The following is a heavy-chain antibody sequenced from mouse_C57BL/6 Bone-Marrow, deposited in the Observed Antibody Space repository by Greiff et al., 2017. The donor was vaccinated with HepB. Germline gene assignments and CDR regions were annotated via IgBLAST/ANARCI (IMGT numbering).Heavy chain of an antibody. CDR1: GYAFTNYL. Sequence: QVQLQQSGAELVRPGTSVKVSCKASGYAFTNYLIEWVKQRPGQGLEWIGVINPGSGGTNYNEKFKGKATLTADKSSSTAYMQLSSLTSEDSAVYVCAREDGNYLHWFAYWDQGTLVTVSA. J-gene: IGHJ3*01. CDR2: INPGSGGT. CDR3: AREDGNYLHWFAY. D-gene: IGHD2-1*01. V-gene: IGHV1-54*01.